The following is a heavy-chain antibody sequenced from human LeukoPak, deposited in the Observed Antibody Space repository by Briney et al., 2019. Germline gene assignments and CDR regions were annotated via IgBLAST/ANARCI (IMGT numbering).Heavy chain of an antibody. CDR2: ISGSGGST. V-gene: IGHV3-23*01. Sequence: GGSLRLSCAASGFTFSSYAMSWVRQAPGKGLEWVSAISGSGGSTYYADSVKGRFTISRDNAKNSLYLQMNSLRAEDTAVYYCARVDGYYYGSGSPNQFDYWGQGTLVTVSS. CDR3: ARVDGYYYGSGSPNQFDY. CDR1: GFTFSSYA. D-gene: IGHD3-10*01. J-gene: IGHJ4*02.